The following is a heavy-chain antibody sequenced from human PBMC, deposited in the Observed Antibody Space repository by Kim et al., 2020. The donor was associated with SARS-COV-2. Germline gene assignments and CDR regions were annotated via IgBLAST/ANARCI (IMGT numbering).Heavy chain of an antibody. D-gene: IGHD3-22*01. CDR2: IYYSGST. Sequence: SETLSLTCTVSGGSISSGDYYWSWIRQPPGKGLEWIGYIYYSGSTYYNPPLKIRVTISVDTSKNQFSLKLSAVTSADTAVYYCARTHGYYSTSFDYWGQG. CDR1: GGSISSGDYY. CDR3: ARTHGYYSTSFDY. J-gene: IGHJ4*02. V-gene: IGHV4-30-4*01.